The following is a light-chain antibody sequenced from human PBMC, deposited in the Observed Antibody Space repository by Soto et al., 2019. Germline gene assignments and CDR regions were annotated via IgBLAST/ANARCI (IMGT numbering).Light chain of an antibody. Sequence: QSALTQPASVSGSPGQSITISCTGTISDVGGYNYVSWYQQHPGKAPKLMIYEVSNRPSGVSNRFSGSKSGNTASLTISGLQAEDEADYYCQSYGTNTQVFGGGTKLTVL. CDR2: EVS. V-gene: IGLV2-14*01. J-gene: IGLJ3*02. CDR1: ISDVGGYNY. CDR3: QSYGTNTQV.